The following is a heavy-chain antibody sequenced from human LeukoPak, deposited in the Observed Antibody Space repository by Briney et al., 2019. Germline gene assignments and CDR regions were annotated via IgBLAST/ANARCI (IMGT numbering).Heavy chain of an antibody. J-gene: IGHJ4*02. CDR1: GFTFSSYA. D-gene: IGHD6-13*01. Sequence: GGSLRLSCAASGFTFSSYAMSWVRQAPEKGLEWVSTISGSGGGTYYADSVKGRFTVSRDNSKNTLYLQMNSLRAEDTAVYYCARGVGGGSSWYNFWGQGSLVTVSS. CDR2: ISGSGGGT. V-gene: IGHV3-23*01. CDR3: ARGVGGGSSWYNF.